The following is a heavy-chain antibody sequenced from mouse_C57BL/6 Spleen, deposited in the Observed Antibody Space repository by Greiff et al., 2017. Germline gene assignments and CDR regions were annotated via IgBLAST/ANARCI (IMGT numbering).Heavy chain of an antibody. CDR1: GYAFSSSW. D-gene: IGHD2-4*01. V-gene: IGHV1-82*01. CDR3: ASHYDDDL. Sequence: QVQLQQSGPELVKPGASVKISCKASGYAFSSSWMNWVKQRPGKGLEWIGRIYPGDGDTNYNGKFKGKATLTADKSSSTAYMQLSSLTSEDSAVYFCASHYDDDLWGQGTTLTVSS. J-gene: IGHJ2*01. CDR2: IYPGDGDT.